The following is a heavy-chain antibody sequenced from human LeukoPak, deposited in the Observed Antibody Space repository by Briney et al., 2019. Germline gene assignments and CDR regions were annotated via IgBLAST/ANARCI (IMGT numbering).Heavy chain of an antibody. CDR2: IYPGDSDT. J-gene: IGHJ4*02. V-gene: IGHV5-51*01. D-gene: IGHD5-24*01. CDR1: GYSFTSYW. Sequence: GESLKISCKGSGYSFTSYWIGWVRQMPGKGLEWMGIIYPGDSDTRYSPSFQGQVTISADKSISTAYLQWSSLKASDTAMYYCARQGREMATISPFDYWGQGTLVTVSS. CDR3: ARQGREMATISPFDY.